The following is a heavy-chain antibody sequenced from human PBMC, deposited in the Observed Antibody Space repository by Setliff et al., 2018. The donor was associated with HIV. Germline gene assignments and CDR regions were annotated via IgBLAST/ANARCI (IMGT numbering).Heavy chain of an antibody. CDR2: FANDGST. J-gene: IGHJ4*02. CDR1: GDAVSPYY. CDR3: TRHLPVYYGSGVSYYFDY. Sequence: SETLSLTCNVSGDAVSPYYWSWIRQPPGKGLEWIGYFANDGSTNYNPPLKSRVTISLETSKNEVSLKLTSVTAADTAMYYCTRHLPVYYGSGVSYYFDYWGQGTLVTVSS. D-gene: IGHD3-10*01. V-gene: IGHV4-59*08.